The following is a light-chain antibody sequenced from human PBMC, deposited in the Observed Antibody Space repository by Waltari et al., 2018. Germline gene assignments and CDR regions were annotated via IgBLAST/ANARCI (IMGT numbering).Light chain of an antibody. CDR1: QSVSNY. CDR3: QQRNNWG. J-gene: IGKJ1*01. Sequence: EIVLTQSPATLSLPPGERATLSCRASQSVSNYLAWYQQKPGQAPRILIYDASNRAAGIPDRFSGSGSGTDFTLTISSLEPEDFAVYYCQQRNNWGFGQGTKVEIK. V-gene: IGKV3-11*01. CDR2: DAS.